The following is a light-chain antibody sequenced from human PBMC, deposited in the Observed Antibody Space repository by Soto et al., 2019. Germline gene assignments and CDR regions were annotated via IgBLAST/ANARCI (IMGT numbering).Light chain of an antibody. CDR3: AAWDDSLNGPV. Sequence: QYVLTQPPSASGTPGQRVTISCSRSSYNIGSNTVNWYQQLPGTAPKLLIYSNNQRPSGVPDRFSGSKSGTSASLAISGLQSEDEADYYCAAWDDSLNGPVFGGGTKLTV. CDR1: SYNIGSNT. V-gene: IGLV1-44*01. CDR2: SNN. J-gene: IGLJ2*01.